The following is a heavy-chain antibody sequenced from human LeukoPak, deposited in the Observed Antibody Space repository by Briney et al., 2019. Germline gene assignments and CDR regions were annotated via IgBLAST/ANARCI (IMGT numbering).Heavy chain of an antibody. CDR2: ISSSSSYI. V-gene: IGHV3-21*01. Sequence: GGSLRLSCAASGFTFSSYSMNWVRQAAGKGLEWVSSISSSSSYIYYADSVKGRFTISRDNAKNSLYPQMNSLRAEDTAVYYCARDLGGPYSSSSPFDYWGQGTLVTVSS. CDR3: ARDLGGPYSSSSPFDY. D-gene: IGHD6-6*01. J-gene: IGHJ4*02. CDR1: GFTFSSYS.